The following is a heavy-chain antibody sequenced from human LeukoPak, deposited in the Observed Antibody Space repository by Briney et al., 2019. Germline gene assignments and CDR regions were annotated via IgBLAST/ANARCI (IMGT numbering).Heavy chain of an antibody. V-gene: IGHV7-4-1*02. Sequence: ASVKVSCKASGYPFTNYAMNWVRQAPGQGLEWMGWINTNTGTPTHAQGFTGRFVFSLDTSVSTAYLQISSLKAADTAVYYCARVGTTRSAYYYMDVWGKGTTVTVSS. CDR2: INTNTGTP. D-gene: IGHD1-26*01. CDR3: ARVGTTRSAYYYMDV. CDR1: GYPFTNYA. J-gene: IGHJ6*03.